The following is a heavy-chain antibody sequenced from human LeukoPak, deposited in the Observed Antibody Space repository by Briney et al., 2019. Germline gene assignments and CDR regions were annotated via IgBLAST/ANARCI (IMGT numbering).Heavy chain of an antibody. V-gene: IGHV3-66*01. J-gene: IGHJ4*02. CDR3: SKDNFRTAASGLDY. CDR1: GFTVRSNY. D-gene: IGHD6-13*01. Sequence: GGSLRLSCAASGFTVRSNYMSWVRQAPGKGLEWVSVIYSGGSTYYADSVKGRFTISRDISKNTLYLQMNSLRAEDTAVYYCSKDNFRTAASGLDYWGQGTLVTVSS. CDR2: IYSGGST.